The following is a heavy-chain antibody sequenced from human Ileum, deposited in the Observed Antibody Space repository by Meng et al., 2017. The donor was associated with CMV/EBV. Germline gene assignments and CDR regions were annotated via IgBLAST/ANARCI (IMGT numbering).Heavy chain of an antibody. Sequence: HITVRDSGPTLLKPTQPPALTCSCSGFSPSTGGEGVGWIRQSPGKALEWLALIYRGDDKRYSPSLNSRLTIAKDTSKIEVVLTMTNMGPLDAGTYYCAHFVGGYYPSRPDYWGQRTLVTVSS. D-gene: IGHD1-26*01. CDR3: AHFVGGYYPSRPDY. CDR2: IYRGDDK. J-gene: IGHJ4*02. CDR1: GFSPSTGGEG. V-gene: IGHV2-5*02.